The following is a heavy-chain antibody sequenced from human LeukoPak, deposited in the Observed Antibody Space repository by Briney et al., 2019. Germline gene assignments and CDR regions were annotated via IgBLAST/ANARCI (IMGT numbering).Heavy chain of an antibody. V-gene: IGHV4-59*01. J-gene: IGHJ4*02. Sequence: SETLSLTCTVSGGSISGYYWSWIRQPPGKGLEWIAFIYYSGTTNYNPSLKSRVTISLDTSKNQFSLKLISVTAADTAVYYCARGGWGSFDYWGQGILVTVSS. CDR1: GGSISGYY. CDR2: IYYSGTT. CDR3: ARGGWGSFDY. D-gene: IGHD1-26*01.